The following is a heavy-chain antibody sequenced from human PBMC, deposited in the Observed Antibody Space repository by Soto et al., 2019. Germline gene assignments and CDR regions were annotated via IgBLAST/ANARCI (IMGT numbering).Heavy chain of an antibody. CDR1: GFTVSSNY. Sequence: EVQLVESGGGLIQPGGSLRLSCAASGFTVSSNYMSWVRQAPGKGLEWVSVIYSGGSTYYADSVKGRFTITRDNSKNTLYLQMNSLRAEDTAVYYWARVQWELPPYFDYWGQGTLVTVSS. V-gene: IGHV3-53*01. CDR3: ARVQWELPPYFDY. J-gene: IGHJ4*02. D-gene: IGHD1-26*01. CDR2: IYSGGST.